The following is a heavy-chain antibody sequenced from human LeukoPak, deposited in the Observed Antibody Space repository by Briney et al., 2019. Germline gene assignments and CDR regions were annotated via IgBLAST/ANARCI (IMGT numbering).Heavy chain of an antibody. D-gene: IGHD6-13*01. CDR2: INPKSGRT. J-gene: IGHJ4*02. CDR3: ARGRSGLAAAGTYDY. CDR1: GYTFSSYD. V-gene: IGHV1-8*02. Sequence: GASVKVSCKASGYTFSSYDINWVRQATGQGLEWMGWINPKSGRTGYAKKFQDRVSMTMNTSISTAYMEVSSLRFDDTAVYYCARGRSGLAAAGTYDYWGQGTLITVSS.